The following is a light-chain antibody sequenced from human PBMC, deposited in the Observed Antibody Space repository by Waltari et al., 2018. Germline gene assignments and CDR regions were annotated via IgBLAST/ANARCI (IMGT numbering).Light chain of an antibody. J-gene: IGKJ4*01. CDR2: AAS. V-gene: IGKV1-9*01. CDR3: QQFDIYPIT. Sequence: DIQLTQSPSFLSASVGDRVTITCRASQGIRSSLTWYQLKPGKAPMLLIYAASTLQAGVPSRFSASGSGTDLTLTISSLQPEDFAIYYCQQFDIYPITFGGGTKVEIK. CDR1: QGIRSS.